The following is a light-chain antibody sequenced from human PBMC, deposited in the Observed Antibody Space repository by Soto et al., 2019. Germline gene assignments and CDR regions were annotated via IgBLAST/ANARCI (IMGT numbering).Light chain of an antibody. CDR2: AAS. CDR1: QSISSY. J-gene: IGKJ2*01. V-gene: IGKV1-39*01. Sequence: DIQMTQSPSSLSASVGHRVTITCRASQSISSYLNWYQQKPGKAPKLLIYAASSLQSGVPSRFSGSGSGTDFTLTISSLQPEDFATYYCQQSYSTPGYTFGQGTKLEIK. CDR3: QQSYSTPGYT.